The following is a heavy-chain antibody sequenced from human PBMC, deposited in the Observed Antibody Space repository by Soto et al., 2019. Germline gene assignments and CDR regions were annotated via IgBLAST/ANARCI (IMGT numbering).Heavy chain of an antibody. Sequence: QLQLQESGPGLVKPSETLSLTCTVSDGSISNSSDFWGWIRQPPGKGLEWIGSIYYSGTTYFNPSLKSRVTMSVDTSRNQFSLKLSSVTAADTAVYYCARQSIRDCSGASCDLNWFDPWGQGTLVTVSS. J-gene: IGHJ5*02. D-gene: IGHD2-15*01. V-gene: IGHV4-39*01. CDR2: IYYSGTT. CDR3: ARQSIRDCSGASCDLNWFDP. CDR1: DGSISNSSDF.